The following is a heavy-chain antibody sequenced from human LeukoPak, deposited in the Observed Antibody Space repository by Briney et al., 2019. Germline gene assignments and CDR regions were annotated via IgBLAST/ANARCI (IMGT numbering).Heavy chain of an antibody. CDR3: ARGANGGNSGYYYYSMDV. J-gene: IGHJ6*02. CDR2: ISYDGNNK. D-gene: IGHD4-23*01. V-gene: IGHV3-30-3*01. CDR1: EITFSSYA. Sequence: PGGSLRLSCEASEITFSSYAMHWVRQAPGKGLEWVAVISYDGNNKYYADSVKGRFTISRDNSKNTLYVQMNSLRAEDTAVYYCARGANGGNSGYYYYSMDVWGQGTTVTVSS.